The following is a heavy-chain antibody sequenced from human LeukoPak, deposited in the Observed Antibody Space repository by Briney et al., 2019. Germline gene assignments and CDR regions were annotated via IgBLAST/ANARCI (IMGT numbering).Heavy chain of an antibody. D-gene: IGHD2-2*01. V-gene: IGHV4-34*01. CDR2: INHSGST. Sequence: PSETLSLTCAVYGGSFSGYYWSWIRQPPGKGLEWIGAINHSGSTNYNPSLKSRVTISVDTSKNQFSLKLSSVTAADTAVYYCASVKVVPAAISTYYYYMDVWGKGTTVTVSS. CDR3: ASVKVVPAAISTYYYYMDV. J-gene: IGHJ6*03. CDR1: GGSFSGYY.